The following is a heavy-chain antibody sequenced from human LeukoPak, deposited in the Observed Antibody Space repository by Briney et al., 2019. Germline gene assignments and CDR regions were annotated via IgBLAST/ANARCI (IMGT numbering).Heavy chain of an antibody. J-gene: IGHJ4*02. CDR3: ARGTMVGAHPFDY. CDR1: GFTFSSYS. D-gene: IGHD1-26*01. Sequence: PGGSLRLSCAASGFTFSSYSMNWVRQAPGKGLEWVSYISSSSSTIYYADSVKGRFTISRDNAKNSLYLQMNSLRAEDTAVYYCARGTMVGAHPFDYWGQGTLVTVSS. V-gene: IGHV3-48*04. CDR2: ISSSSSTI.